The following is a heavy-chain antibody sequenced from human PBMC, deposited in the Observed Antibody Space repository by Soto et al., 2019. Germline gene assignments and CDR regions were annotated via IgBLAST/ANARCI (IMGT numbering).Heavy chain of an antibody. V-gene: IGHV3-7*03. Sequence: EAQLVESGGGLVQPGGSLRLSCAASGFTFSTYWMNWVRQAPGMGLEWLAIIRQDGTETHYVDSVKGRFTISRDNTKNSLFLQMNNLRADDTAVYYCEGGAGWELDYWGQGTLVTVSS. CDR3: EGGAGWELDY. CDR1: GFTFSTYW. J-gene: IGHJ4*02. CDR2: IRQDGTET. D-gene: IGHD1-26*01.